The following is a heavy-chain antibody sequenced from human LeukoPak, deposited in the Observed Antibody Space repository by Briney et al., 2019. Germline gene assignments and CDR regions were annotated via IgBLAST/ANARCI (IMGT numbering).Heavy chain of an antibody. D-gene: IGHD6-13*01. CDR1: GGSISSYY. V-gene: IGHV4-4*07. CDR3: ARDVPPGSSSWSFGYYYYMDV. J-gene: IGHJ6*03. CDR2: IYTSGST. Sequence: PSETLSLTCTVSGGSISSYYWSWIRQPAGKGLEWIGRIYTSGSTNYNPSLTSRVTMSVDTSKNQFSLKLSSVTAADTAVYYCARDVPPGSSSWSFGYYYYMDVWGKGTTVTVSS.